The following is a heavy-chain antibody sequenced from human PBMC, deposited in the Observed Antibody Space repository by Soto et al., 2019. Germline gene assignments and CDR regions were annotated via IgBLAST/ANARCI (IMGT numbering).Heavy chain of an antibody. D-gene: IGHD6-13*01. CDR3: AKGDSSSWYEDY. V-gene: IGHV3-23*01. CDR2: ISGSGGST. CDR1: GFTFSNYA. J-gene: IGHJ4*02. Sequence: GESLKISCAASGFTFSNYAMSWVRQAPGKGLEWVSAISGSGGSTYYADSVKGRFTISRDNSKNTLYLQMNSLRAEDTAVYYCAKGDSSSWYEDYWGQGTPVTVSS.